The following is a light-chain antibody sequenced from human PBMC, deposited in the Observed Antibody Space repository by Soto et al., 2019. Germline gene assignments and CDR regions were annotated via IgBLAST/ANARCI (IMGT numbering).Light chain of an antibody. CDR3: QQDYSCPFT. CDR1: QGISSW. CDR2: AAS. Sequence: DIQMTQSPSSVTASVGDRVTITCRASQGISSWLAWYQQNPGKAPKLLIYAASSLQSGGPSRFSGSGSWTDFTLTISSLQPEDFATDYGQQDYSCPFTFGPGTKVDI. J-gene: IGKJ3*01. V-gene: IGKV1-12*01.